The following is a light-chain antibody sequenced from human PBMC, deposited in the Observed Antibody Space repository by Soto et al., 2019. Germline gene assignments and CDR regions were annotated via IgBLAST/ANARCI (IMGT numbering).Light chain of an antibody. Sequence: EIVLTQSPATLSLSPGERATLSCRASQSVANYLAWYQQKPGQAPRLLIHDASNRATGIPARFSGSGSGTDFTLNISSLEPEDFAVYYCQQRTKWPSSTFGQGTRLEIK. CDR1: QSVANY. V-gene: IGKV3-11*01. CDR3: QQRTKWPSST. CDR2: DAS. J-gene: IGKJ5*01.